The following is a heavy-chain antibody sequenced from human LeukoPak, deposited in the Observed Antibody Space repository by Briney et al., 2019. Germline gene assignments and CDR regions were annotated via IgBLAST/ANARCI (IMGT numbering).Heavy chain of an antibody. J-gene: IGHJ4*02. V-gene: IGHV1-18*01. CDR3: ARDRSGSYYGHDY. CDR1: GYTFTSYG. D-gene: IGHD1-26*01. Sequence: ASVKVSFKASGYTFTSYGISWVRQAPGQELEWMGWISAYNGNTNYAQKLQGRVTMTTDTSTSTAYVELRSLRSDDTAVYYCARDRSGSYYGHDYWGQGTLVTVSS. CDR2: ISAYNGNT.